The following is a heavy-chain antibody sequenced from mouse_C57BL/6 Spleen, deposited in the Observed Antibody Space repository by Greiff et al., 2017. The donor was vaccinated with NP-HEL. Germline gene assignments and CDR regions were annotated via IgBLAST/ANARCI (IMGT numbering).Heavy chain of an antibody. Sequence: EVQVVESGGGLVKPGGSLKLSCAASGFTFSDYGMHWVRQAPEKGLEWVAYISSGSSTIYYADTVKGRFTISRDNAKNTLFLQMTSLRSEDTAMYYCARDYGSSYGKNFDYWGQGTTLTVSS. D-gene: IGHD1-1*01. CDR1: GFTFSDYG. CDR2: ISSGSSTI. V-gene: IGHV5-17*01. J-gene: IGHJ2*01. CDR3: ARDYGSSYGKNFDY.